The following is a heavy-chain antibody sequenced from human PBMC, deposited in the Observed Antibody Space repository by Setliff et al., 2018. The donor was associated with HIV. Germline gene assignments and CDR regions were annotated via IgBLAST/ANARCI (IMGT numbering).Heavy chain of an antibody. V-gene: IGHV4-59*08. CDR1: GDSISSYY. D-gene: IGHD5-12*01. Sequence: PSETLSLTCTVSGDSISSYYWSWIRQAPGKGLEWIGYIYYSESTSYNPSLKRRVTISLDTSKNQFSLELNSVTAADTAVYYCARQPLYNDYDWRSYYFDCWGQGSLVTVSS. J-gene: IGHJ4*02. CDR2: IYYSEST. CDR3: ARQPLYNDYDWRSYYFDC.